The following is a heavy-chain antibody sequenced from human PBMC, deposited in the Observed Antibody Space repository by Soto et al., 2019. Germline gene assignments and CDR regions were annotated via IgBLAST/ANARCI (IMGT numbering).Heavy chain of an antibody. CDR1: GGSINSGAYY. D-gene: IGHD3-16*01. J-gene: IGHJ4*02. CDR2: IHFSGST. Sequence: QVQLQEPGPGLVKPSQTLSLTCTVSGGSINSGAYYWNWIRQHPGKGLEWIGYIHFSGSTYYNPSLKSRVAISTDTSNNQVSLRLSSVTAADTAVYYCARDQGVFYFDSCGQGALVTVSS. CDR3: ARDQGVFYFDS. V-gene: IGHV4-31*03.